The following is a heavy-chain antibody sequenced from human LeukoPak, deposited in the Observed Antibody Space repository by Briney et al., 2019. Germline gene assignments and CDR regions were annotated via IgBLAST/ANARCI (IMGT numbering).Heavy chain of an antibody. CDR3: ATSSQLGSYNWFDP. D-gene: IGHD1-1*01. J-gene: IGHJ5*02. V-gene: IGHV4-59*10. CDR1: GGSISSNF. Sequence: SETLSLTCAVSGGSISSNFWSWVRQPAGKGLEWVGRIYISGSTHYNPSLKSRVTMSIDAPKNQFSLNLSSVTAADTAVYYCATSSQLGSYNWFDPWGQGTLVTVSS. CDR2: IYISGST.